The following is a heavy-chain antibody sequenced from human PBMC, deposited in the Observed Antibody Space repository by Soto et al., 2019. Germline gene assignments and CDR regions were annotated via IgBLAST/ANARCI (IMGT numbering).Heavy chain of an antibody. CDR2: IYPGDSDT. D-gene: IGHD6-13*01. CDR3: ARALTPGIAAAGPDYYYYYGMDV. CDR1: GYSFTSYW. J-gene: IGHJ6*02. Sequence: GESLKISCKGSGYSFTSYWIGWVRQMPGKGLEWVGNIYPGDSDTRYSPSFQGQVTISADKSISTAYMELSRLRSDDTVVYNCARALTPGIAAAGPDYYYYYGMDVWGQGTTVTVSS. V-gene: IGHV5-51*01.